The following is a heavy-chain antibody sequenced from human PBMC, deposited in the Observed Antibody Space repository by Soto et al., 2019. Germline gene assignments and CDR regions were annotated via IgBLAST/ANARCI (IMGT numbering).Heavy chain of an antibody. V-gene: IGHV3-23*01. D-gene: IGHD1-26*01. J-gene: IGHJ4*02. CDR1: GFTFSSYA. CDR3: AKDTVVGATGYYFDY. Sequence: EVQLLESGGGLVQPGGSLRLSCAASGFTFSSYAMSWVRQAPGKGLEWLSAISGSGGSTYYADSVKGRFTISRDNSKNTLYLQMTSLRAEDTAVYYCAKDTVVGATGYYFDYWGQGTLVTVSS. CDR2: ISGSGGST.